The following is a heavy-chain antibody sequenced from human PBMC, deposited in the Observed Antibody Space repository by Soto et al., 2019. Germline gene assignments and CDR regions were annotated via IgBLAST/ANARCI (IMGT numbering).Heavy chain of an antibody. CDR3: ARPDLVAAIAAALDC. D-gene: IGHD5-12*01. CDR2: IWNDGSSR. Sequence: QVQLVESGGGVVQPGRSLRLSCEASGFTFSNYGMHWVRQAPGKGLEWVAVIWNDGSSRYYADSVKGRFTVSRDNSKNTLFLQMNNVRDEDTAVYYCARPDLVAAIAAALDCWGQGTLVTVSS. CDR1: GFTFSNYG. V-gene: IGHV3-33*01. J-gene: IGHJ4*02.